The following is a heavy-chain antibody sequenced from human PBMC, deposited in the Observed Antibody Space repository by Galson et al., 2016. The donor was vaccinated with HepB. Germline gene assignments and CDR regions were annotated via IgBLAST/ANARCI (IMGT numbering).Heavy chain of an antibody. J-gene: IGHJ4*02. CDR2: IKQNGSEK. D-gene: IGHD5-12*01. V-gene: IGHV3-7*04. CDR3: ARAPSPRRGPLWLRLTSTYFDY. CDR1: GFTFSSYW. Sequence: SLRLSCAASGFTFSSYWMTWVRQAPGKGLEWVANIKQNGSEKYYVDSVKGRFAISRDNAKNSLTLQMNNLGAEDTALYYCARAPSPRRGPLWLRLTSTYFDYWGQGTLVTVSS.